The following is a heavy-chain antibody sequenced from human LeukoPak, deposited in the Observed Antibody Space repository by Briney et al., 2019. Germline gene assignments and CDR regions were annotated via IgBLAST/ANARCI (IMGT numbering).Heavy chain of an antibody. J-gene: IGHJ4*02. Sequence: GGSLRLSCAASGFTFSSYGMSWVRQSPGKGLEWVSGISGGSGTTYYAYYADSVKGRFTISRDNSKNTLYLQMNSLRAEDTAVYYCAKFDEALTGYFGYWGQGTLVTVSS. CDR3: AKFDEALTGYFGY. V-gene: IGHV3-23*01. CDR2: ISGGSGTTYYA. D-gene: IGHD3-9*01. CDR1: GFTFSSYG.